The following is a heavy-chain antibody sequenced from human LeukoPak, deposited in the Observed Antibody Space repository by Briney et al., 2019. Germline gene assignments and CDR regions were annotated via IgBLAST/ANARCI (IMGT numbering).Heavy chain of an antibody. Sequence: GGSLRLSCAASGITFSRFWMSWVRQAPGKGLQWVANINQDGSEKHYVDSVKGRFTISRDNAENSLYLQMNSLRAEDTAVYYCAGGGHLDYWGQGALVTVAS. CDR3: AGGGHLDY. CDR2: INQDGSEK. D-gene: IGHD3-16*01. V-gene: IGHV3-7*03. J-gene: IGHJ4*02. CDR1: GITFSRFW.